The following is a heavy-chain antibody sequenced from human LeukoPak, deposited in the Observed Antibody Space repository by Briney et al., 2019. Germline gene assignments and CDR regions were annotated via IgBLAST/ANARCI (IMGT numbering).Heavy chain of an antibody. D-gene: IGHD6-19*01. CDR2: IWYDGSNK. CDR3: AKELGNPYSRGWDD. Sequence: GGSLRLSCAASGFTFSSYGMHWVRQAPGKGLEWVAVIWYDGSNKYYADSVKGRFTISRDNSKNTLYLQMNSLRAEDTAVYYCAKELGNPYSRGWDDWGQGTLVTVSS. J-gene: IGHJ4*02. CDR1: GFTFSSYG. V-gene: IGHV3-33*06.